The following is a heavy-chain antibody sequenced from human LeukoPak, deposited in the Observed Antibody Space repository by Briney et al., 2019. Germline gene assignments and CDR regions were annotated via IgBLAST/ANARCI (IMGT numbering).Heavy chain of an antibody. CDR1: GFTFSSYE. Sequence: GGSLRLSCAASGFTFSSYEMNWVRQAPGKGLEWVPYISSTGSTIYYADSVKGRFTISRDNAKNSLYLQMNSLRVEDTAVYYCARELPYYYGSGIGEAWFDPWGQGTLVTVSS. D-gene: IGHD3-10*01. V-gene: IGHV3-48*03. CDR2: ISSTGSTI. CDR3: ARELPYYYGSGIGEAWFDP. J-gene: IGHJ5*02.